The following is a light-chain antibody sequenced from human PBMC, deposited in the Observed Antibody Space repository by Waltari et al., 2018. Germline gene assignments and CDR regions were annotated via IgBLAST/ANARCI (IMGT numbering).Light chain of an antibody. Sequence: QSALTQPRSVSGSPGQSVTISCTGPSSDVGAYHYVSWYQQHPGKAPKLMSYEVGKRPSGVPDRFSGSKSGNTASLTISGLQAEDEADYYYCSHAGSSVVFGGGTKLTVL. CDR2: EVG. CDR1: SSDVGAYHY. J-gene: IGLJ2*01. CDR3: CSHAGSSVV. V-gene: IGLV2-11*01.